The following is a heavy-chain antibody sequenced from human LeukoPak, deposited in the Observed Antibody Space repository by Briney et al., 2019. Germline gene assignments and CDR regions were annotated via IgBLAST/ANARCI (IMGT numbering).Heavy chain of an antibody. D-gene: IGHD6-13*01. CDR1: GFTFSRYW. Sequence: GVSLRLSCAASGFTFSRYWMTWVRQSPGKGLEWVANIKEDGTIKYYVDSVKGRLTIFRDNAKSSVFLQVNSLRAEDTAMYFCARIGYSSSSIDYWGQGTLVTVSS. CDR3: ARIGYSSSSIDY. J-gene: IGHJ4*02. V-gene: IGHV3-7*01. CDR2: IKEDGTIK.